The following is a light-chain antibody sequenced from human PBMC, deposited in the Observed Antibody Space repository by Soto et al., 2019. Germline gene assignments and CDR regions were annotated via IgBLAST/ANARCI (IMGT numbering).Light chain of an antibody. CDR1: NSNIGNNA. CDR2: SDN. V-gene: IGLV1-36*01. CDR3: AAWDDSLSGVV. Sequence: QSVLAQPPSVSEAPRQRVTISCSGSNSNIGNNAVNWYQQLPGKAPKLLIYSDNQRPSGVPDRFSGSKSGTSASLAISGLQSEDEADFYCAAWDDSLSGVVFGGGTKVTVL. J-gene: IGLJ2*01.